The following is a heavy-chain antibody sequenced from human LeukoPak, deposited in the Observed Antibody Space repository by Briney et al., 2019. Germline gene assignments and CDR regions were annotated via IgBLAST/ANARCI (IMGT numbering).Heavy chain of an antibody. D-gene: IGHD7-27*01. J-gene: IGHJ4*02. CDR2: INGDGSSI. V-gene: IGHV3-74*01. Sequence: GGSLRLSCAASGFTFSSHWMYWVRQAPGKGLVWVSRINGDGSSIAYADSAKGRFAISRDNTKNTLYLQMNSLRAEDTAVYYCARDLNWGASDYWGQGTLVTVSS. CDR3: ARDLNWGASDY. CDR1: GFTFSSHW.